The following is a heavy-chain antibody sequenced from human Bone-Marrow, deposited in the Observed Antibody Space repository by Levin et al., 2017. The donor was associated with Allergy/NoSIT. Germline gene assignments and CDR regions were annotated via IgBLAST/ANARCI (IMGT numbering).Heavy chain of an antibody. Sequence: PGGSLRLSCAASGFTFRLYSMVWVRQAPGKGLEWVSYISSSPSTIFYADSVMGRFTISRDNAKNSLFLQMDSLRAEDTAVYFCARALTGYSTYFEYWGQGTLVTVSS. J-gene: IGHJ4*02. V-gene: IGHV3-48*01. D-gene: IGHD3-9*01. CDR1: GFTFRLYS. CDR2: ISSSPSTI. CDR3: ARALTGYSTYFEY.